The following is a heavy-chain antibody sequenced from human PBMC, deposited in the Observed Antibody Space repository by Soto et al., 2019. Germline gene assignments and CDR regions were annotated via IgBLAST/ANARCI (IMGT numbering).Heavy chain of an antibody. CDR3: ARRLAYCGGDCYSYFDY. D-gene: IGHD2-21*02. CDR2: IYYSGST. V-gene: IGHV4-39*01. CDR1: GSPISSYY. Sequence: PSETLSLTCNVSGSPISSYYWGWTGHPPGMGLEWIGTIYYSGSTYYNPSLKSRVTISVDTSKNQFSLKLSSVTAADTAVYYCARRLAYCGGDCYSYFDYWGQGTLVTVSS. J-gene: IGHJ4*02.